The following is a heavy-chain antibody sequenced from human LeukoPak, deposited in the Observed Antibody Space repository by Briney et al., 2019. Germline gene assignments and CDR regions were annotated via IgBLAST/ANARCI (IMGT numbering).Heavy chain of an antibody. Sequence: PGGSLRLSCAASGFTFSSYAMSWVRQAPGEGLEWVSAISGSGGSTYYADSVKGRFTISRDNSKNTLYLQMNSLRAEDTAVYYCAKDRAGYCSGGSCYSALDYWGQGTLVTVSS. CDR3: AKDRAGYCSGGSCYSALDY. CDR2: ISGSGGST. CDR1: GFTFSSYA. J-gene: IGHJ4*02. D-gene: IGHD2-15*01. V-gene: IGHV3-23*01.